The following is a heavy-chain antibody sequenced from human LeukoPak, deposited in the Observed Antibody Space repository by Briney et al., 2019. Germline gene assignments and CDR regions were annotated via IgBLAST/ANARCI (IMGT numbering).Heavy chain of an antibody. Sequence: SVKVSCKASGGTFSSYAISWVRQAPGQELEWMGGIIPIFGTANYAQKFQGRVTITADESTSTAYMELSSLRSEDTAVYYCATRWGNEYYFDYWGQGTLVTVSS. CDR1: GGTFSSYA. J-gene: IGHJ4*02. V-gene: IGHV1-69*13. D-gene: IGHD1-1*01. CDR3: ATRWGNEYYFDY. CDR2: IIPIFGTA.